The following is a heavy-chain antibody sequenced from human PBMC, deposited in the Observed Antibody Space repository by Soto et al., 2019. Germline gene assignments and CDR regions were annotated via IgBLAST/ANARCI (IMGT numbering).Heavy chain of an antibody. CDR1: GGSISSGGYC. Sequence: QVQLQESGPGLVKPSQTLSLTCTVSGGSISSGGYCWGWIRQHPGKGLEWIGYSYYSGSTSYNPSLKSRVTISVDTSKNQFSLRLSSVTAADTAVYYCASSIAARDLQYWGQGTLVTVSS. CDR3: ASSIAARDLQY. J-gene: IGHJ4*02. V-gene: IGHV4-31*03. D-gene: IGHD6-6*01. CDR2: SYYSGST.